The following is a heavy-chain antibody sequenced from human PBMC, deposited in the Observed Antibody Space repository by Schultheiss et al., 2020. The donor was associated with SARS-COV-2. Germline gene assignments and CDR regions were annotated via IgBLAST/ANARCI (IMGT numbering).Heavy chain of an antibody. V-gene: IGHV4-34*01. D-gene: IGHD2-2*01. Sequence: SETLSLTCAVYGGSFSAYYWSWIRQSPGKGLEWIGEINHSGSTNYNPSLKSRVTISVDTSKNQFSLKLSSVTAADTAVYYCARGRNIVVVPAAPRDYYGMDVWGQGTTVTVSS. CDR2: INHSGST. CDR3: ARGRNIVVVPAAPRDYYGMDV. CDR1: GGSFSAYY. J-gene: IGHJ6*02.